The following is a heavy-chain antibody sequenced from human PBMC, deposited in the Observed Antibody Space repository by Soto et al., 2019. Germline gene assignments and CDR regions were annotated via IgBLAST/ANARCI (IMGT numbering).Heavy chain of an antibody. CDR1: GGSISSYY. CDR2: IYYSGST. CDR3: ERSLYRGSYTNWLVH. Sequence: SETLSLTCTVSGGSISSYYWSWIRQPPGKGLEYIGYIYYSGSTNYNPSLKSRVTISVDTSKKQFSLKLSSVTAADTAVYYCERSLYRGSYTNWLVHWGQRKMVTVS. D-gene: IGHD1-26*01. V-gene: IGHV4-59*01. J-gene: IGHJ5*02.